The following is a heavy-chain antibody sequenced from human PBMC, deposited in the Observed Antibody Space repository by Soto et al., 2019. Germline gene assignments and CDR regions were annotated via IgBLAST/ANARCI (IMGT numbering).Heavy chain of an antibody. D-gene: IGHD3-22*01. Sequence: QVQLVESGGGVVQPGRSLRLSCAASGFTFSRYGFHWVRQAPGKGLEWVAGIWFDGSKKYYGDSVKGRCTISRDNSKNTMNLQMSSLRGDDTGLYFCARDPFYFDTSDYPAIDSWGQGTLVTVSS. J-gene: IGHJ4*02. CDR2: IWFDGSKK. CDR3: ARDPFYFDTSDYPAIDS. CDR1: GFTFSRYG. V-gene: IGHV3-33*01.